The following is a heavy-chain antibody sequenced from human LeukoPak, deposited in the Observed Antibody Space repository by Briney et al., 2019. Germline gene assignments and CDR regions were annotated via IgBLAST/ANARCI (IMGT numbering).Heavy chain of an antibody. V-gene: IGHV3-48*02. Sequence: GGSLRLSCAASGFGFSSYGMNWVRQAPGKGLEWVSYISSSSSSTIYYADSVKGRFTISRDNAKNSVHLQMNSLRDEDTAVYYCAREFVDRGFRYGYDYYYGMDVWGQGTTVTVSS. J-gene: IGHJ6*02. CDR3: AREFVDRGFRYGYDYYYGMDV. D-gene: IGHD5-18*01. CDR2: ISSSSSSTI. CDR1: GFGFSSYG.